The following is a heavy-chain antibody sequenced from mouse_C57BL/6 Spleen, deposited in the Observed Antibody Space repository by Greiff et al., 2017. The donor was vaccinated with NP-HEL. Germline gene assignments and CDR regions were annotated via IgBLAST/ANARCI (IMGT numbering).Heavy chain of an antibody. Sequence: EVMLVESGGGLVKPGGSLKLSCAASGFTFSDYGMHWVRQAPEKGLEWVAYISSGSSPIYYADTVKGRFPISRDNAKNTLFLQMTSLRSEDTAMYYCARSAWLPSMDYWGQGTSVTVSS. CDR3: ARSAWLPSMDY. CDR2: ISSGSSPI. D-gene: IGHD2-2*01. CDR1: GFTFSDYG. J-gene: IGHJ4*01. V-gene: IGHV5-17*01.